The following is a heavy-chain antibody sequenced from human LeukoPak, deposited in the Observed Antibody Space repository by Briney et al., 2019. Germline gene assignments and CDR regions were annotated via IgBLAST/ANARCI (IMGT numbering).Heavy chain of an antibody. V-gene: IGHV3-23*01. D-gene: IGHD3-22*01. CDR1: GFTFNSYA. CDR2: ISGSGGST. J-gene: IGHJ4*02. Sequence: GGSLRLSCAASGFTFNSYAMSWVRHAPGKELEWVSAISGSGGSTYYAYSVKGRFTISRDNSKNTLYLQMNSLRAEDTAVYYCAKAPVIVVVITTSFDYWGQGTLVTVSS. CDR3: AKAPVIVVVITTSFDY.